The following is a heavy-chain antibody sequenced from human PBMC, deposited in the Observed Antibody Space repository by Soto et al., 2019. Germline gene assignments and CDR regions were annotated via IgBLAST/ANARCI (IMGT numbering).Heavy chain of an antibody. CDR3: STGRQMGY. Sequence: GGSLKLSCTVSGITFTNYALNWVRQAPGKGLEWVSGISASGTSTYYADSVRGRFTIFRDNSKNTVSLQMNSLGADDWAVYYCSTGRQMGYWGQGTLVTVSS. CDR2: ISASGTST. J-gene: IGHJ4*02. CDR1: GITFTNYA. V-gene: IGHV3-23*01. D-gene: IGHD7-27*01.